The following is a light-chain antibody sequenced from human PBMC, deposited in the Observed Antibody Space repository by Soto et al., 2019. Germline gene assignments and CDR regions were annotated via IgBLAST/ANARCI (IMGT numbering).Light chain of an antibody. Sequence: DIQMTQSPSTLSASVGDRVTITCRASQSISSWLAWYQQKPGKAPKLLIYKASSLESGVQSRFSGSGSATEFTRTISSLQPDDFATYYCQQYNSYSWTFGQGTKVEIK. J-gene: IGKJ1*01. CDR2: KAS. V-gene: IGKV1-5*03. CDR3: QQYNSYSWT. CDR1: QSISSW.